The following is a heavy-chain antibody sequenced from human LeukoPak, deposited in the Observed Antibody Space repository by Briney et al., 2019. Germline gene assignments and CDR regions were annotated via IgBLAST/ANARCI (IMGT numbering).Heavy chain of an antibody. V-gene: IGHV4-39*07. D-gene: IGHD5-18*01. CDR2: IYYSGST. J-gene: IGHJ3*02. CDR1: GGSISSSSYY. Sequence: SETLSLTCTVSGGSISSSSYYWGWIRQPPGKGLEWIGSIYYSGSTYYNPSLKSRVTISVDTSKNQFSLKLSSVTAADTAVYYCARDSVDTAMDPWAFDIWGQGTMVTVSS. CDR3: ARDSVDTAMDPWAFDI.